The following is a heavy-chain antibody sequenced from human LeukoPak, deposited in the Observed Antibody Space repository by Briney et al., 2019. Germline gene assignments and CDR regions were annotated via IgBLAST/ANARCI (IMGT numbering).Heavy chain of an antibody. CDR1: GGSISSGSYY. D-gene: IGHD3-3*01. V-gene: IGHV4-61*02. CDR2: IYTSGST. CDR3: AREVHDPPDYFDY. Sequence: SETLSLTCTVSGGSISSGSYYWSWIRQPAGKGLEWIGRIYTSGSTNYNPSLKSRVTISVDTSKNQFSLKLSSVTAADTAVYYCAREVHDPPDYFDYWGQGTLVTVSS. J-gene: IGHJ4*02.